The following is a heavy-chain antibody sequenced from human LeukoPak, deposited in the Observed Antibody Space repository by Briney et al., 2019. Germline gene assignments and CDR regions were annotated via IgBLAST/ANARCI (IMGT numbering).Heavy chain of an antibody. Sequence: ASVKVSCKASGYTFTSYGISWVRQAPGQGLEWMGWINAYNGNTNYAQKLQGRVTMTTDTSTSTAYMELRSLRSDDTAVYYCAREYSSSWDDAFDIWGQGTMVTVSS. CDR1: GYTFTSYG. D-gene: IGHD6-13*01. V-gene: IGHV1-18*01. J-gene: IGHJ3*02. CDR3: AREYSSSWDDAFDI. CDR2: INAYNGNT.